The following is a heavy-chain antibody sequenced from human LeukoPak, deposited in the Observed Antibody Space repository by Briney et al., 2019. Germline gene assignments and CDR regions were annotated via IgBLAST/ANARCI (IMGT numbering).Heavy chain of an antibody. CDR2: IRQDGGEG. D-gene: IGHD2-2*01. CDR3: GTRYCSIFGCRGLSQPCFEV. Sequence: GGSLRLSCAASGFMFSSYWMTWVRQAPGKGLEWVANIRQDGGEGYYVDSVKGRFTVSRDNAKNFVYLQLNSLRVEDTAVYHCGTRYCSIFGCRGLSQPCFEVWGKGNTVPVSS. V-gene: IGHV3-7*01. CDR1: GFMFSSYW. J-gene: IGHJ6*04.